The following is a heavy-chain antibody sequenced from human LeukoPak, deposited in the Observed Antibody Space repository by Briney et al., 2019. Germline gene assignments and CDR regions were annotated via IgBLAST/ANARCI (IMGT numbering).Heavy chain of an antibody. Sequence: GGSLRRSCAASGFTFSSYEMNWVRQAPGKGLEWVSYISSSGSTIYYADSVKGRFTISRDNAKNSLYLQMNSLRAEDTAVYYCAGAGFGEPYGMDVWGQGTTVTVSS. CDR3: AGAGFGEPYGMDV. J-gene: IGHJ6*02. D-gene: IGHD3-10*01. V-gene: IGHV3-48*03. CDR2: ISSSGSTI. CDR1: GFTFSSYE.